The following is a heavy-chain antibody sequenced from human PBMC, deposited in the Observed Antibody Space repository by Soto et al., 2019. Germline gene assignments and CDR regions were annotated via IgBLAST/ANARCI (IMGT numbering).Heavy chain of an antibody. Sequence: GGSLRLSCAASGFTFSSYAMSWVHQAPGKGLEWVSAISGSGGSTYYADSVKGRFTTSRDNSKNTLYLQMNSLRAEDTAVYYCAKDHLRYFDSRAFDIWGQGTMVTVSS. V-gene: IGHV3-23*01. D-gene: IGHD3-9*01. CDR1: GFTFSSYA. CDR3: AKDHLRYFDSRAFDI. J-gene: IGHJ3*02. CDR2: ISGSGGST.